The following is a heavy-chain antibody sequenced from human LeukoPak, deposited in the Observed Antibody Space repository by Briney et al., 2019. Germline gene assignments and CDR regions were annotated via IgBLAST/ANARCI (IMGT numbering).Heavy chain of an antibody. V-gene: IGHV3-30*18. Sequence: GGSLRLSCAGSGFTFSRYGRHWVGQAPGRGVEGGAVISYDGSNKYYADSVKGRFTISRDNSKNTPYLQMNSLRAEDTAVYYCAKTATTVTTFHYWGQGTLLTVSP. CDR1: GFTFSRYG. J-gene: IGHJ4*02. CDR2: ISYDGSNK. D-gene: IGHD4-17*01. CDR3: AKTATTVTTFHY.